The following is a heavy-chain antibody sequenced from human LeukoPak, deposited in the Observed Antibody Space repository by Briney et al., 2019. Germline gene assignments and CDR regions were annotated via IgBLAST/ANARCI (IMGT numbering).Heavy chain of an antibody. Sequence: AGGSLRLSCAASGFTFSGSAMHWVRQASGKGLEWVGRIRSKANSYATAYAASVKGRFTISRDDSKNTAYLQMNSLKTEDTAVYYCTRDRYYYDSIAPGPYYYYYMDVWGKGTTVTVSS. CDR3: TRDRYYYDSIAPGPYYYYYMDV. CDR2: IRSKANSYAT. D-gene: IGHD3-22*01. CDR1: GFTFSGSA. V-gene: IGHV3-73*01. J-gene: IGHJ6*03.